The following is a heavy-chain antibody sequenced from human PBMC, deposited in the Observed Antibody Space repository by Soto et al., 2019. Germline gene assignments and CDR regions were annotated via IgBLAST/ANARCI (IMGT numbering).Heavy chain of an antibody. CDR3: ARHRASNWLDP. D-gene: IGHD5-12*01. V-gene: IGHV4-39*01. CDR2: IYYSGST. J-gene: IGHJ5*02. Sequence: SETLSLTCIFSVVSISSSSYYCGWIRQPPWKGLEWIGSIYYSGSTYYNPSLKSRVTISVDTSKNQFSLKLSSVTAADTAVFYCARHRASNWLDPRGQGTRVTVPQ. CDR1: VVSISSSSYY.